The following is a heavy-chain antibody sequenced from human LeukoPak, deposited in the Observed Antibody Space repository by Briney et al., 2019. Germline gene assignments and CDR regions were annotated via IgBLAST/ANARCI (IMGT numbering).Heavy chain of an antibody. Sequence: PGGSLRLSCAASGFTFSSYSMNWVRQAPGKGLEWVSSISSSSSYIYYADSVKGRFTISRDNAKNSLYLQMNSLRAEDTAVYYCARVGFLERPFDYWGQGTLVTVSS. J-gene: IGHJ4*02. CDR1: GFTFSSYS. V-gene: IGHV3-21*01. CDR3: ARVGFLERPFDY. CDR2: ISSSSSYI. D-gene: IGHD3-3*01.